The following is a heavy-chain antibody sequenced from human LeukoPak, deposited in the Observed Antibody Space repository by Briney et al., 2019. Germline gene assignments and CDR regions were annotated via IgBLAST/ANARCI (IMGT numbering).Heavy chain of an antibody. V-gene: IGHV1-18*01. J-gene: IGHJ6*02. CDR2: ISAYDGNT. Sequence: ASVKVSCKASGDTFTSYGISWVRQAPGQGLEWMGWISAYDGNTNYAQKLQGRVTMTTDTSTSTAYMELRSLTSEDTVVYYCARGVTAGVDVWGQGTTVTVSS. CDR3: ARGVTAGVDV. CDR1: GDTFTSYG.